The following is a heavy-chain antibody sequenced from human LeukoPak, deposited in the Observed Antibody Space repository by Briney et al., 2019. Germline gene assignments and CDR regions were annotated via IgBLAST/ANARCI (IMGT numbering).Heavy chain of an antibody. J-gene: IGHJ4*02. CDR3: ARDVHFSGCHDY. Sequence: ASVKVSCKASGYTFTSYYMHWVRQAPGQGLEWMGIINPSGGSTSYAQKFQGRVTMTRDTSTSTAYMELSRLRSDDTAVYYCARDVHFSGCHDYWGQGTLVTVSS. CDR1: GYTFTSYY. D-gene: IGHD6-19*01. CDR2: INPSGGST. V-gene: IGHV1-46*01.